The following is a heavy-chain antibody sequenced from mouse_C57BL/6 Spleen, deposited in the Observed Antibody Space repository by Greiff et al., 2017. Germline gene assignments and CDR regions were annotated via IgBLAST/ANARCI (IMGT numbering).Heavy chain of an antibody. V-gene: IGHV5-6*01. Sequence: EVKLQESGGDLVKPGGSLKLSCAASGFTFSSYGMSWVRQTPDKRLEWVATISSGGSYTYYPDSVKGRFTISRDNAKNTLYLQMSSLKSEDTAMYYCARHVDGYYFDYWGQGTTLTVSS. CDR1: GFTFSSYG. CDR3: ARHVDGYYFDY. J-gene: IGHJ2*01. D-gene: IGHD2-3*01. CDR2: ISSGGSYT.